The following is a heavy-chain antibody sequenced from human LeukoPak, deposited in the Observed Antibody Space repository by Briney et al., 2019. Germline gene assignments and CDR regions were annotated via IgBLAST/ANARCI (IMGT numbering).Heavy chain of an antibody. V-gene: IGHV4-59*08. J-gene: IGHJ5*02. CDR3: ARQDFFDSSGYLGVKS. CDR1: GGSISGYY. Sequence: PSETLSLTCTVSGGSISGYYWSWIRQPPGKGLEWIGYIYYSGSTKYNPSLKSRVTISLDTSKNQFSLKLSSVTAADMAVYYCARQDFFDSSGYLGVKSWGQGALVTVSS. D-gene: IGHD3-22*01. CDR2: IYYSGST.